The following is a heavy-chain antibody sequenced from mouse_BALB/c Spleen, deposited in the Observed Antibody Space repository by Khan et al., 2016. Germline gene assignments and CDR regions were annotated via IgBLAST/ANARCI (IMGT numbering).Heavy chain of an antibody. D-gene: IGHD1-1*01. CDR3: TRYRYYYGSSRYFDV. CDR2: INTYSGES. CDR1: GYTFTNYG. V-gene: IGHV9-3-1*01. J-gene: IGHJ1*01. Sequence: QIQLVQSGPELKKPGKTVKISCKASGYTFTNYGMNWVKQAPGKGLKWMGWINTYSGESTYADDFKGRFAFSLETSANTAYLQINNLKNEDTATXFCTRYRYYYGSSRYFDVWGAGTTSTVSS.